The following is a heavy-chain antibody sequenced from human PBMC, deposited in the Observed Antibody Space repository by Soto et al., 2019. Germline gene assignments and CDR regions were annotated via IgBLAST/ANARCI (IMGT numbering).Heavy chain of an antibody. CDR3: AKDRLWFGDPWLLDY. D-gene: IGHD3-10*01. J-gene: IGHJ4*02. CDR2: ISGSGGST. CDR1: GFTFSSYV. V-gene: IGHV3-23*01. Sequence: GGSLRLSCAASGFTFSSYVMSWVRQAPGKGLEWVSAISGSGGSTYYADSVKGRFTISRDNSKNTLYLQMNSLRAEDTAVYYCAKDRLWFGDPWLLDYWGQGTLVTVSS.